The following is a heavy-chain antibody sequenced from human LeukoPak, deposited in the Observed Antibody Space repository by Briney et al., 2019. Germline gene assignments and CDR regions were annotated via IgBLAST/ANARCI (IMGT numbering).Heavy chain of an antibody. CDR2: INPNSGGT. CDR3: ARDPFGSSNWFDP. D-gene: IGHD6-6*01. CDR1: GYPFTGYY. Sequence: ASVKVSCKASGYPFTGYYMHWVRQAPGQGLEWMGWINPNSGGTNYAQKFQGRVTMTRDTSISTAYMELSRLRSDDTAVYYCARDPFGSSNWFDPWGQGTLVTVSS. V-gene: IGHV1-2*02. J-gene: IGHJ5*02.